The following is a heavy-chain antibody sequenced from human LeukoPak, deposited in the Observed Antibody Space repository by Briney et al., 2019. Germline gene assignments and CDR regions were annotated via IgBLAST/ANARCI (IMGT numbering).Heavy chain of an antibody. CDR2: FSGPGKT. CDR3: AKAWWSTSSGGDSFGI. D-gene: IGHD6-6*01. V-gene: IGHV3-23*01. J-gene: IGHJ3*02. Sequence: GGFLRLSCAASGFTLSNSAMSWVRQALGKGLEWVSGFSGPGKTYYADSVKGRFTISRDTSKSTLYLQINSLRAEDTAVYYCAKAWWSTSSGGDSFGIWGQGTMVTVSS. CDR1: GFTLSNSA.